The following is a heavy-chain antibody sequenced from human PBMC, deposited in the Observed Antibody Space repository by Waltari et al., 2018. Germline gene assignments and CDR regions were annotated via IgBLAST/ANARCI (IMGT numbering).Heavy chain of an antibody. D-gene: IGHD1-1*01. Sequence: EVYLEQSGGGLVQPGGSLQLSCAASGATIDSNSITWIRQAPGKGLQWISVIFADGTTHYADSVRGRFAISRDTSENTLYLQLSGLRPDDSGFYYCARAGHPNSWGQGALVTVSS. CDR3: ARAGHPNS. J-gene: IGHJ1*01. V-gene: IGHV3-66*02. CDR1: GATIDSNS. CDR2: IFADGTT.